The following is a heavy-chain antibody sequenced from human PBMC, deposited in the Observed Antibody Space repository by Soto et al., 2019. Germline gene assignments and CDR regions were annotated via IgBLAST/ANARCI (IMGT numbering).Heavy chain of an antibody. CDR3: VSLVGSYDFWSGYYGWFDP. D-gene: IGHD3-3*01. CDR2: IYYSGST. Sequence: SETLSLTFTVSGGSISSYYWSWIRQPPGKGLEWIGYIYYSGSTNYNPSLKSRVTISVDTSKNQFSLKLSSVTAADTAVYFCVSLVGSYDFWSGYYGWFDPWGQGTLVTVSS. J-gene: IGHJ5*02. V-gene: IGHV4-59*08. CDR1: GGSISSYY.